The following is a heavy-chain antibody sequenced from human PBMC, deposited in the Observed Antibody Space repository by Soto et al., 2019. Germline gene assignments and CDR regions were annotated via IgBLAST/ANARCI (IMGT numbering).Heavy chain of an antibody. CDR2: IYYSGST. V-gene: IGHV4-31*03. D-gene: IGHD5-18*01. Sequence: QVQLQESGPGLVKPSQTLSLTCTVSGGSISSGGYYWSWIRQHPGKGLEWIGYIYYSGSTYYNPSLKSRVXRSSDXXKNQFSLKLSSVTAADTAVYYCATLSRGYSYGSGYWGQGTLVTVSS. J-gene: IGHJ4*02. CDR3: ATLSRGYSYGSGY. CDR1: GGSISSGGYY.